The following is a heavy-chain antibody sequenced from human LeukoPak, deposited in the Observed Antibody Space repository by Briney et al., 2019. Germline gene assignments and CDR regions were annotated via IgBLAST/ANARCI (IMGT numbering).Heavy chain of an antibody. CDR2: ISGSGIHT. CDR1: EFTFSTYA. Sequence: GGSLRLSCAASEFTFSTYAMSWVRQAPGKGLDWVSGISGSGIHTYYADSVRGRFTISRDNAENSLYLQMNSLRVEDTAVYYCARAPTVLVGYCSSSSCQADYWGQGTLVTVSS. J-gene: IGHJ4*02. D-gene: IGHD2-2*01. V-gene: IGHV3-23*01. CDR3: ARAPTVLVGYCSSSSCQADY.